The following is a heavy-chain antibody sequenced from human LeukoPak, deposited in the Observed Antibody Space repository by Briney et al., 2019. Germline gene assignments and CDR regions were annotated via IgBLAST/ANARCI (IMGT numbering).Heavy chain of an antibody. CDR1: GFTFSDYW. J-gene: IGHJ4*02. CDR2: INEEGSRW. V-gene: IGHV3-7*01. Sequence: GGSLRLSCAASGFTFSDYWMTWVRQAPGKGLEWVANINEEGSRWMYADSLRGRFTIYRDNAKNSLYLQMDSLRAEDTAVYYCATSMVVAAFDYWGQGTLVTVSS. D-gene: IGHD2-15*01. CDR3: ATSMVVAAFDY.